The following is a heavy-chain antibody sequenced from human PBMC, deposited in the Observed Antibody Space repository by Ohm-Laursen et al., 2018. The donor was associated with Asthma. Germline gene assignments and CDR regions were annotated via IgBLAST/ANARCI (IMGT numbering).Heavy chain of an antibody. J-gene: IGHJ1*01. CDR3: ARIGPEWELPGREYSLHH. V-gene: IGHV3-21*01. CDR2: ISTASSFI. Sequence: SLRLSCAASGYTFSRYSIHWVRQIPGKGLEWVASISTASSFIYHADSVRGRFTTSRDNARNSVYLQMNSLRAEDTALYYCARIGPEWELPGREYSLHHWGEGTLVTVS. D-gene: IGHD1-26*01. CDR1: GYTFSRYS.